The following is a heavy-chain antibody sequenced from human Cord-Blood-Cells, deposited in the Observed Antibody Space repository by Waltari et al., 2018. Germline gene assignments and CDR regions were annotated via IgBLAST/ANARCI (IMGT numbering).Heavy chain of an antibody. CDR2: IYRGGST. CDR3: ARDVSNYECMDV. D-gene: IGHD4-4*01. Sequence: EVQLVESGGGLIQPGGSLRLSCAASGFTVSSNYMSWVRQAPGKGLEWVVVIYRGGSTYYADSVKGRFTISRDNSKNTLYLQMNSLRAEDTAVYYCARDVSNYECMDVWGQGTTVTVSS. V-gene: IGHV3-53*01. J-gene: IGHJ6*02. CDR1: GFTVSSNY.